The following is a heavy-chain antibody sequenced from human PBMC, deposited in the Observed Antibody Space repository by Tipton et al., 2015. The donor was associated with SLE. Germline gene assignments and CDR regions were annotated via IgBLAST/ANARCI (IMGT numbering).Heavy chain of an antibody. D-gene: IGHD3-22*01. Sequence: GSLRLSCAASGFTFSSYSMNWVRQAPGKGLEWVSYISSSSSTIYYADSVKGRFTISRDNAKNSLYLQMNSLRAEDTAVYYCARQPRDSSGYSSDAFDIWGQGTMVTVSS. CDR3: ARQPRDSSGYSSDAFDI. V-gene: IGHV3-48*01. J-gene: IGHJ3*02. CDR1: GFTFSSYS. CDR2: ISSSSSTI.